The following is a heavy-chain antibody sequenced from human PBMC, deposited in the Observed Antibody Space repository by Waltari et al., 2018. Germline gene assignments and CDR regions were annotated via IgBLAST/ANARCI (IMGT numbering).Heavy chain of an antibody. D-gene: IGHD1-20*01. CDR1: GFTLTRYA. CDR3: AKPFYNWDDPLVS. J-gene: IGHJ5*02. V-gene: IGHV3-23*01. Sequence: EVQLLESGGELVQAGGSLKLPCRVHGFTLTRYAINWVRRAPGTGVQWVAAITISDATFHADSVKGRFTISRDASKDTVYLQMNSLRADDTALYYCAKPFYNWDDPLVSWGQGTQVTVSS. CDR2: ITISDAT.